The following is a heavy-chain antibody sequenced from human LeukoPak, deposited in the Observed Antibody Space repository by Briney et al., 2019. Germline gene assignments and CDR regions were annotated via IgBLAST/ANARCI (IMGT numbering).Heavy chain of an antibody. D-gene: IGHD2-2*01. CDR3: ARGLGCSSTSCPPNWFDP. CDR2: IIPIFGTA. J-gene: IGHJ5*02. V-gene: IGHV1-69*13. Sequence: SVKVSCKASGGTLSSYAISWVRQAPGQGLEWMGGIIPIFGTANYAQKFQGRVTITADESTSTAYMELSSLRSEDTAVYYCARGLGCSSTSCPPNWFDPWGQGALVTVSS. CDR1: GGTLSSYA.